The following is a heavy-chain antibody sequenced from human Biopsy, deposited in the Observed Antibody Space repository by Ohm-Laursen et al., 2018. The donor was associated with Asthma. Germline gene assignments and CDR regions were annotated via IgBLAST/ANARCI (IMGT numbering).Heavy chain of an antibody. V-gene: IGHV3-30-3*01. CDR1: GFTFSIYD. J-gene: IGHJ3*02. CDR3: VRDGTDDAFDI. Sequence: SLRLSCTASGFTFSIYDIHWVRQAPGKGLEWVAVISYDGSSIYYADSVKGRFTISRDNSKNTLSLQMNSLREEDTAVYYCVRDGTDDAFDIWGQGTVVSVSS. CDR2: ISYDGSSI. D-gene: IGHD1-1*01.